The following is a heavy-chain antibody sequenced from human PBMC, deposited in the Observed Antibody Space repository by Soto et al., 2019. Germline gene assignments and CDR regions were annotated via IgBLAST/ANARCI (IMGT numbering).Heavy chain of an antibody. CDR2: IKSKTDGGTT. CDR3: TTELKPDYDFWSYNYYYYYYMDV. J-gene: IGHJ6*03. CDR1: GFTFSNAW. Sequence: GGSLRLSCAASGFTFSNAWMSWVRQAPGKGLEWVGRIKSKTDGGTTDYAAPVKGRFTISRDDSKNTLYLQMNSLKTEDTAVYYCTTELKPDYDFWSYNYYYYYYMDVWGKGTTVTVSS. D-gene: IGHD3-3*01. V-gene: IGHV3-15*01.